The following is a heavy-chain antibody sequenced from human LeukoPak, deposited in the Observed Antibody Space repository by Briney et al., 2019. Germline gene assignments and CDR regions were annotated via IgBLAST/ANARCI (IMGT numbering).Heavy chain of an antibody. CDR1: GFTFSSYA. V-gene: IGHV3-23*01. D-gene: IGHD6-13*01. CDR2: ISGRGDST. J-gene: IGHJ4*02. Sequence: GGSLRLSYGASGFTFSSYAMSWVRQAPGKGLEWVSTISGRGDSTYYADSVQGRFTISRDNSKNTLHLEMNSLGLEDTAGDYCAKGAGYSSNWNFDYWGQGTLVTVSS. CDR3: AKGAGYSSNWNFDY.